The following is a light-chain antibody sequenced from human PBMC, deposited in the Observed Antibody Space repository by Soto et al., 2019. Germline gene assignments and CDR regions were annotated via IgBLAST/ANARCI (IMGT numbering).Light chain of an antibody. V-gene: IGKV3-20*01. CDR1: QSINNNY. J-gene: IGKJ2*01. Sequence: EIVLTQSPGTLSLSPGERATLSCRASQSINNNYLAWYQQKPGQAPRLIIYTASNRATGVPDRFSGSGSGTDVTLPIARLEPEDFVVYYCQQFGGSPPMYTFGQGTKLEIK. CDR3: QQFGGSPPMYT. CDR2: TAS.